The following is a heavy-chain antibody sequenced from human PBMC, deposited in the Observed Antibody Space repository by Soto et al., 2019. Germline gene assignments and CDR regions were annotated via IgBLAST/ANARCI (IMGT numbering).Heavy chain of an antibody. D-gene: IGHD6-13*01. Sequence: SETLSLTCTVSGGSISSYYWSWIRQPPGKGLEWIGYIYYSGSTNYNPSLKSRVTISVDTSKNQFSLKLSSVTAADTAVYYCARSAGNMFRDIDYWGPGTLVTVSS. CDR3: ARSAGNMFRDIDY. CDR2: IYYSGST. CDR1: GGSISSYY. V-gene: IGHV4-59*01. J-gene: IGHJ4*02.